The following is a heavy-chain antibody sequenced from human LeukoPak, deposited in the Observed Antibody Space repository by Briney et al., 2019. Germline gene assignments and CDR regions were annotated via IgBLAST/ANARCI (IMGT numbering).Heavy chain of an antibody. CDR2: INHSGST. D-gene: IGHD1-26*01. CDR1: GGSISSSAYY. Sequence: SETLSLTCTVSGGSISSSAYYWGWIRQPPGKGLEWIGEINHSGSTNYNPSLKSRVTISVDTSKNQFSLKLSSVTAADTAVYYCARGIRSYPSGRKTYYMDVWGKGTTVTVSS. J-gene: IGHJ6*03. CDR3: ARGIRSYPSGRKTYYMDV. V-gene: IGHV4-39*07.